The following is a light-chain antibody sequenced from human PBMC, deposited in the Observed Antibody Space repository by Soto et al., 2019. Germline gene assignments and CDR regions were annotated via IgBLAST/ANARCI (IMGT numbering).Light chain of an antibody. CDR2: STD. CDR3: AAWGDSLNAVV. Sequence: QAVVTQPPSASGTPGQRVTISCSGSSSDIGNNAVNWYQQLPGTAPKLLIYSTDQRPSGVPDRFSGSKSGTSASLAISGLQSEDEAVYYCAAWGDSLNAVVFGGGTKLTVL. J-gene: IGLJ2*01. CDR1: SSDIGNNA. V-gene: IGLV1-44*01.